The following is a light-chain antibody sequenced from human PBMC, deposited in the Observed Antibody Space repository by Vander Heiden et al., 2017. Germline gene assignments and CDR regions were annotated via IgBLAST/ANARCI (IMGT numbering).Light chain of an antibody. CDR3: QQTDRTPQYT. Sequence: DIQMTQSPSFLSASVGDRITITCRASQSISSYLNWYQQKPGKSPKLLIYVATSLQTGVPSRFSGSGYGTDFTLTISSLQPEDFATYYCQQTDRTPQYTFGQGTKVEIK. CDR2: VAT. CDR1: QSISSY. V-gene: IGKV1-39*01. J-gene: IGKJ2*01.